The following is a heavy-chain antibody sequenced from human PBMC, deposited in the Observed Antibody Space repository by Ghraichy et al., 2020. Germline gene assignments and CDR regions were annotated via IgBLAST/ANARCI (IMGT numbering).Heavy chain of an antibody. Sequence: GGSLRLSCTASGFTFGDYAMSWFRQAPGKGLEWVGFIRSKAYGGTTEYAASVKGRFTISRDDSKSIAYLQMNSLKTEDTAVYYCTRCGYCSGGSWTPSDYWGQGTLVTVSS. CDR1: GFTFGDYA. CDR2: IRSKAYGGTT. D-gene: IGHD2-15*01. CDR3: TRCGYCSGGSWTPSDY. J-gene: IGHJ4*02. V-gene: IGHV3-49*03.